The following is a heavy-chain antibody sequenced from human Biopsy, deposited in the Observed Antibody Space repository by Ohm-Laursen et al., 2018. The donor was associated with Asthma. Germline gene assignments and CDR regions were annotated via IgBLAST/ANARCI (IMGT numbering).Heavy chain of an antibody. CDR2: ISYDGSNK. CDR3: AKDTEGRYDFWSGLSYNYYGMDV. D-gene: IGHD3-3*01. V-gene: IGHV3-30*18. Sequence: SLRLSCAASGFTFSSYGMYWVRQAPGKGLEWVAGISYDGSNKYYADSVKGRFTISRDNSKNTLYLQMNSLRAEETAVYYCAKDTEGRYDFWSGLSYNYYGMDVWGQGTTVTVSS. CDR1: GFTFSSYG. J-gene: IGHJ6*02.